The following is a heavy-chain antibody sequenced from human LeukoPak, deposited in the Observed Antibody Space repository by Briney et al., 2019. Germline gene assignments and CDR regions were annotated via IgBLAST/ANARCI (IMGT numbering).Heavy chain of an antibody. V-gene: IGHV1-24*01. CDR3: ATVRDSSIAARLRGYYFDY. CDR2: FDPEDGET. Sequence: GASVKVSCKVSGYTLTELSMHWVRQAPGKGLEWMGGFDPEDGETIYAQKFQGRVTMTEETSTDTAYMELSSLRSEDTAVYYCATVRDSSIAARLRGYYFDYWGQGTLVTVSS. J-gene: IGHJ4*02. CDR1: GYTLTELS. D-gene: IGHD6-6*01.